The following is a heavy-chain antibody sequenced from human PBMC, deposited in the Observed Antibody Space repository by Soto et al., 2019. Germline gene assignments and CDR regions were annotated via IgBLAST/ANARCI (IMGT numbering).Heavy chain of an antibody. CDR1: GGSISSGGYY. V-gene: IGHV4-31*03. CDR3: ARDKGSSSLLYFDY. D-gene: IGHD6-13*01. CDR2: IYYSGST. J-gene: IGHJ4*02. Sequence: QVQLQESGPGLVKPSQTLSLTCTVSGGSISSGGYYWSWIRHHPGKGREWIGYIYYSGSTYYNPSLKSRVTISVDTSKNQFSLKLSSVTAADTAVYYCARDKGSSSLLYFDYWGQGTLVTVSS.